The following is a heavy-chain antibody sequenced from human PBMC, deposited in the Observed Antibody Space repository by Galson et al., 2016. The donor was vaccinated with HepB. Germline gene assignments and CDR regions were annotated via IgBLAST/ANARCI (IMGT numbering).Heavy chain of an antibody. CDR3: ARGRHYDSSGYYWRWFDP. J-gene: IGHJ5*02. CDR2: MNPNSGNT. V-gene: IGHV1-8*01. CDR1: GYTFTSYD. Sequence: SVKVSCKASGYTFTSYDINWVRQATGQGLEWMGWMNPNSGNTGYAQKSQGRVTVTRNTSISTAYMELSSLRSEDTAVYYCARGRHYDSSGYYWRWFDPWGQGTLVTVSS. D-gene: IGHD3-22*01.